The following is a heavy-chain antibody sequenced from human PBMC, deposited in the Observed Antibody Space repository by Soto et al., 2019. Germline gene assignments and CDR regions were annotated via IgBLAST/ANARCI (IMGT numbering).Heavy chain of an antibody. J-gene: IGHJ4*02. Sequence: GESLRISCEGSGYSFTNYWIGWVRQMPGKGLEWMGIIYPGDSDTRYSPSFQGQVTISADKSISTAYLQWSSLKTSDTAMYYCARHTTGISREIDYWGQGTLVTVSS. CDR2: IYPGDSDT. V-gene: IGHV5-51*01. CDR3: ARHTTGISREIDY. D-gene: IGHD1-1*01. CDR1: GYSFTNYW.